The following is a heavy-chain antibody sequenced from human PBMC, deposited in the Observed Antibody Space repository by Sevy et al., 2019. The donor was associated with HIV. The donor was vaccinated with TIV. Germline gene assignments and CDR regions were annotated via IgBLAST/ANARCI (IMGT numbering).Heavy chain of an antibody. D-gene: IGHD2-15*01. CDR3: ARLPGGSGGSCYPNCFDY. J-gene: IGHJ4*02. V-gene: IGHV3-30-3*01. Sequence: GGSLRLSCAASGFTFSSYAMHWVRQAPGKGLEWVAVISYDGSNKYYAHSVKGRFTISRDNSKNTLYLQMNSLRAEDTAVYYCARLPGGSGGSCYPNCFDYWGQGTLVTVSS. CDR1: GFTFSSYA. CDR2: ISYDGSNK.